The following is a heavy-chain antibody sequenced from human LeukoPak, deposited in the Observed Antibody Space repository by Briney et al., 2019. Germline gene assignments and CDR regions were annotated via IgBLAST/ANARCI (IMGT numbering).Heavy chain of an antibody. V-gene: IGHV1-18*01. Sequence: ASVKVSCKASGYTFTSYGISWARQAPGQGLEWMGWISAYNGNTNYAQKLQGRVTMTTDTSTSTAYMELRSLRSDDTAVYYCARDLEDIVVVVAAQGYWGQGTLVTVSS. CDR2: ISAYNGNT. CDR1: GYTFTSYG. D-gene: IGHD2-15*01. J-gene: IGHJ4*02. CDR3: ARDLEDIVVVVAAQGY.